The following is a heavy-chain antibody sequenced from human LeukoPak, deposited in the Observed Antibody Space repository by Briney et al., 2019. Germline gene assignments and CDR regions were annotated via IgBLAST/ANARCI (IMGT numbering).Heavy chain of an antibody. CDR3: ARGRSSGSYYLYDAFDI. CDR1: GYTFTSYY. CDR2: INPSGGST. D-gene: IGHD3-10*01. Sequence: ASVKVSCKASGYTFTSYYMHWVRQAPGQGLEWMGIINPSGGSTSYAQKFQGRVTMTRDTSTSTVYMELSSLRSEDTAVYYCARGRSSGSYYLYDAFDIWGQGTMVTVSS. V-gene: IGHV1-46*01. J-gene: IGHJ3*02.